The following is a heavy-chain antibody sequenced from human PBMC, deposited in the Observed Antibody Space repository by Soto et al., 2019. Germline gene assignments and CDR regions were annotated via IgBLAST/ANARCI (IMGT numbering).Heavy chain of an antibody. J-gene: IGHJ4*02. D-gene: IGHD3-22*01. CDR1: GGSISSSSYY. CDR2: IYYSGST. V-gene: IGHV4-39*01. CDR3: ARHNENYYDSSGYYYALDY. Sequence: QLQLQESGPGLVKPSETLSLTCTVSGGSISSSSYYWGWIRQPPGKGLEWIGSIYYSGSTYYNPSLKGRVTISVDTSKNQFSLKLSSVTAADTAVYYCARHNENYYDSSGYYYALDYWGQGTLVTVSS.